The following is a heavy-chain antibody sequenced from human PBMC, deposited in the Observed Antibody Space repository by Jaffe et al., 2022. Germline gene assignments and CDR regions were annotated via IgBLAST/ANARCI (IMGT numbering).Heavy chain of an antibody. CDR1: GYTFTSYA. Sequence: QVQLVQSGAEVKKPGASVKVSCKASGYTFTSYAMHWVRQAPGQRLEWMGWINAGNGNTKYSQKFQGRVTITRDTSASTAYMELSSLRSEDTAVYYCAKGYDILTGYYGDFDYWGQGTLVTVSS. D-gene: IGHD3-9*01. V-gene: IGHV1-3*01. J-gene: IGHJ4*02. CDR2: INAGNGNT. CDR3: AKGYDILTGYYGDFDY.